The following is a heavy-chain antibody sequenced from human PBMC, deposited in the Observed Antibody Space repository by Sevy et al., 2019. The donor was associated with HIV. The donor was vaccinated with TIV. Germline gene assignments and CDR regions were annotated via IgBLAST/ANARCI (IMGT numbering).Heavy chain of an antibody. Sequence: SETLSLTCDVSGGSVSNGDYYWSWIRQPPGKGLEWFGYIYYSGSGYYNPFLKSRVTISVDTSKNQFSLKPKSVTAADTAIYYCASKRGYTHGPFESWGQGTLVTVSS. CDR1: GGSVSNGDYY. D-gene: IGHD5-12*01. V-gene: IGHV4-30-4*01. J-gene: IGHJ4*02. CDR2: IYYSGSG. CDR3: ASKRGYTHGPFES.